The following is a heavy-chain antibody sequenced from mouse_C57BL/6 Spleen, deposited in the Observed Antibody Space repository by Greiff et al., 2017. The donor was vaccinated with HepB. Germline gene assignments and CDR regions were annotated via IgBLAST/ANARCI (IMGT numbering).Heavy chain of an antibody. CDR3: ARSGYYGSSLFDY. J-gene: IGHJ2*01. Sequence: VKLMESGPELVKPGASVKISCKASGYAFSSSWMNWVKQRPGKGLEWIGRIYPGDGDTNYNGKFKGKATLTADKSSSTAYMQLSSLTSEDSAVYFCARSGYYGSSLFDYWGQGTTLTVSS. D-gene: IGHD1-1*01. CDR1: GYAFSSSW. V-gene: IGHV1-82*01. CDR2: IYPGDGDT.